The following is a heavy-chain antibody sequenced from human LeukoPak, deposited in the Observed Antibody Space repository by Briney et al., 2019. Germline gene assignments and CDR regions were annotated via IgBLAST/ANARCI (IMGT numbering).Heavy chain of an antibody. CDR2: ISSSGSTI. J-gene: IGHJ4*02. CDR1: GFTFSSYE. V-gene: IGHV3-48*03. CDR3: AKKRPGDTLASFDY. D-gene: IGHD2-2*02. Sequence: PGGSLRLSCAASGFTFSSYEMNWVRQAPGKGLEWVSYISSSGSTIYYADSVKGRFTISRDNSKNTLYLQMNSLTAEDTAVYYCAKKRPGDTLASFDYWGQGTLVTVSS.